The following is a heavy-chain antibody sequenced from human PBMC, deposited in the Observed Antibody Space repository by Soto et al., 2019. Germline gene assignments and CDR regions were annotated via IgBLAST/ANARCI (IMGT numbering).Heavy chain of an antibody. CDR1: GFTFGYYN. J-gene: IGHJ4*02. CDR3: ARDGESSSSSDFDF. V-gene: IGHV3-48*02. Sequence: DVQLVESGGGLVQPGGSLRLSCAASGFTFGYYNMHWVRQAPGKGLEWVSFVRSSGDDTYYTDSVKGRFTISRDKAKDSLYLQMNSLREEDTAVYYCARDGESSSSSDFDFWGQGALVTVSS. D-gene: IGHD2-2*01. CDR2: VRSSGDDT.